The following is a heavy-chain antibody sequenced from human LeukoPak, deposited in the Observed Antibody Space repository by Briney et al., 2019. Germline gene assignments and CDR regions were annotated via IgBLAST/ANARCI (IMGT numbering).Heavy chain of an antibody. D-gene: IGHD3-22*01. CDR2: INHSGST. CDR3: ARGSNFYYYDSSGYFY. V-gene: IGHV4-34*01. Sequence: SETLSLTCAVYGGSFSGYYWSWIRQPPGKGLEWIGEINHSGSTNYNPSLKSRVTISVDTSKNQFSLKLSSVTAADTAVYYCARGSNFYYYDSSGYFYWGQGTLVTVSS. J-gene: IGHJ4*02. CDR1: GGSFSGYY.